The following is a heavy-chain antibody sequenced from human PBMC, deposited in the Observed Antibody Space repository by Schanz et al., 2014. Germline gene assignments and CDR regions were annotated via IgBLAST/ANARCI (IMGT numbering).Heavy chain of an antibody. CDR1: GFTFSRFG. Sequence: QVQLVESGGGVVRPGRSLRLSCATSGFTFSRFGMHWVRQAPGKGPEWVALVWSDGNTKYYVDSVKGRFTISRDNSMNTLHLQMDGLRVEDTAVYYCARDAVALVPEYFMDVWGQGTTVTVSS. D-gene: IGHD2-15*01. CDR3: ARDAVALVPEYFMDV. V-gene: IGHV3-33*01. CDR2: VWSDGNTK. J-gene: IGHJ6*03.